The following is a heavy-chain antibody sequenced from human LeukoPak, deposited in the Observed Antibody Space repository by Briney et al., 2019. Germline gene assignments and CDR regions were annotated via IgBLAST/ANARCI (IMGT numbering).Heavy chain of an antibody. CDR2: FYYPGST. CDR3: ARMSLILTGYLRWGTPTSSPVYVDS. V-gene: IGHV4-39*01. J-gene: IGHJ4*02. CDR1: GDSISSSRYS. Sequence: PSETLSLTCTVSGDSISSSRYSWGWIRQPPGKGLEWIGSFYYPGSTSYNPSLKSRVTISGGRSKNQFSLRLNSVTGTDTAVYHCARMSLILTGYLRWGTPTSSPVYVDSWGQGALVIVSS. D-gene: IGHD3-9*01.